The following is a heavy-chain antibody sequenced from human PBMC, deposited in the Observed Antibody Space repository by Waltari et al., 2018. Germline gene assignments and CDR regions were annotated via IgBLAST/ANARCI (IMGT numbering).Heavy chain of an antibody. Sequence: EVQLVESGGGLVKPGGSLRLSCAASGFTFSNAWMSWVRQAPGKGLEWVGRIKSKTDGGTTDYAAPVKGRFTISRDDSKNTLYLQMNSLKTEDTAVYYCTTPHLNRQDYKRGAFDIWGQGTMVTVSS. CDR3: TTPHLNRQDYKRGAFDI. CDR1: GFTFSNAW. V-gene: IGHV3-15*01. D-gene: IGHD3-10*01. CDR2: IKSKTDGGTT. J-gene: IGHJ3*02.